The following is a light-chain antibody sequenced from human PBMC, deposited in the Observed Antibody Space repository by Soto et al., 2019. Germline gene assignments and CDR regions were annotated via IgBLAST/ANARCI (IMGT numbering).Light chain of an antibody. CDR3: QQTYSIPQT. Sequence: DLHLTHSRSCLSACVDERFIMTCRASQSISKHLYWYQQKPGKAPKLLIYAASSLQSGVPSRFSGSRSGTDFTLTISSLQPEDFATYYCQQTYSIPQTFGQGTKVDIK. CDR2: AAS. J-gene: IGKJ1*01. CDR1: QSISKH. V-gene: IGKV1-39*01.